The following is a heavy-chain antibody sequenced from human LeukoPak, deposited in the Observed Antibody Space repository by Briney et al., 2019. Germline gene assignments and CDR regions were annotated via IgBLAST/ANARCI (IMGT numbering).Heavy chain of an antibody. D-gene: IGHD4-17*01. V-gene: IGHV3-21*01. Sequence: GGSLRLSCAASGFTFSSYSMTWVRQAPGKGLEWVSSISSSSSYIYYADSVKGRFTISRDNAKNSLYLQMNSLRAEDTAVYYCARDGNTVTIDYWGQGTLVTVSS. CDR1: GFTFSSYS. J-gene: IGHJ4*02. CDR2: ISSSSSYI. CDR3: ARDGNTVTIDY.